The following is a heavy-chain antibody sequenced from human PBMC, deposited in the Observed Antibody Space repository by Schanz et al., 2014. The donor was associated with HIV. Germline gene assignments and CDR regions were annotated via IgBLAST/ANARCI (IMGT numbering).Heavy chain of an antibody. CDR1: GFTFSTYV. CDR3: RGYRFYYGVDF. D-gene: IGHD5-18*01. Sequence: VQLVESGGGVVQPGRSLRLSCAASGFTFSTYVMHWVRQAPGKGLEWVGRSKNKANGYITEYTASVKGRFTISRDDSKNSVYLQMNSLNIEDTAVYYCRGYRFYYGVDFWGQGTTVTVS. V-gene: IGHV3-72*01. CDR2: SKNKANGYIT. J-gene: IGHJ6*02.